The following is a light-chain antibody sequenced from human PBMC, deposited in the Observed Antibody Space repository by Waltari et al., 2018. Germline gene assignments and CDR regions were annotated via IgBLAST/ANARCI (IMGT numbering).Light chain of an antibody. CDR3: QQYGSSPPWT. Sequence: EIVLTQSPGTLSLSPGERATLSCRASQSVSISYLAWYQQKPGQAPRLLIYGASRRATGIPDRVSGSGSGKDFTLTISRLEPEDFAVYYCQQYGSSPPWTFGQGTKVEIK. CDR1: QSVSISY. J-gene: IGKJ1*01. CDR2: GAS. V-gene: IGKV3-20*01.